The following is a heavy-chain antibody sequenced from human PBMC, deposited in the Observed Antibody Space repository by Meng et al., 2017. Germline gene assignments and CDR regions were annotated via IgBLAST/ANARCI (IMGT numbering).Heavy chain of an antibody. V-gene: IGHV1-18*01. CDR1: GYTFTSYD. CDR3: ARDSATGDF. J-gene: IGHJ4*02. CDR2: ISAYNGNS. Sequence: QVQLGQSGAEWKTSGASVKVSCKASGYTFTSYDINGVRQAPGQGLEWMGWISAYNGNSNYAQKLQGRVTMTTDTSTSTAYMELSRLISDDTAVYYCARDSATGDFWGQGTLVTVSS. D-gene: IGHD5-12*01.